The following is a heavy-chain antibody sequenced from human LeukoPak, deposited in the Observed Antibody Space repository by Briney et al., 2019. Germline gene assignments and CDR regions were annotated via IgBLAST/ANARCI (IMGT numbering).Heavy chain of an antibody. Sequence: SETLSLTCTVSGGSINNYYWNWIRQPPGKGLEWIGYIYYSGGTNYNPSLKSRVTISVDTFKNQFSLKLSSVTAADTAVYYCATDSTNSGWSRFDFWGQGTLVTVSS. D-gene: IGHD6-19*01. CDR2: IYYSGGT. CDR3: ATDSTNSGWSRFDF. CDR1: GGSINNYY. J-gene: IGHJ4*02. V-gene: IGHV4-59*01.